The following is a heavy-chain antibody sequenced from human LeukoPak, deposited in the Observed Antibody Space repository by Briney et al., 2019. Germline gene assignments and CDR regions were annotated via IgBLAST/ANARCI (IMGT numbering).Heavy chain of an antibody. V-gene: IGHV3-11*01. CDR2: ISSSGSTI. J-gene: IGHJ6*02. D-gene: IGHD2-2*01. CDR1: GFTFSDYY. CDR3: ARDRVGYCSSTSCYNYYYGMDV. Sequence: GVSLRLSCAASGFTFSDYYMSWIRQAPGKGLEWVSYISSSGSTIYYADSVKGRFTIFRDNAKNSLYLQMNSLRAEDTAVYYCARDRVGYCSSTSCYNYYYGMDVWGQGTTVTVSS.